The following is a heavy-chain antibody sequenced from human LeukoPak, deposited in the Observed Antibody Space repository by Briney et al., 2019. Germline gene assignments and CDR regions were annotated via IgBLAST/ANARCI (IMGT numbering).Heavy chain of an antibody. CDR3: STEDKYCTGANCGVF. Sequence: GASVKVSCKASGYTFTGYYIHWVRQAPGQGLEWMGWINPNSGGTNYAQKFQGRVTMTRDTSISTAYMELSRLRSDDTAVYYCSTEDKYCTGANCGVFWGQGTLVTVSS. CDR2: INPNSGGT. CDR1: GYTFTGYY. V-gene: IGHV1-2*02. D-gene: IGHD2-8*02. J-gene: IGHJ4*02.